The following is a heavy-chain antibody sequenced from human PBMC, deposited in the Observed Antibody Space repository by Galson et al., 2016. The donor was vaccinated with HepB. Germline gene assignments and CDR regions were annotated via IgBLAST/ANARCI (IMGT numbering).Heavy chain of an antibody. CDR3: AACGLDNP. J-gene: IGHJ4*02. D-gene: IGHD2-2*03. CDR1: GFNFNSYW. V-gene: IGHV3-7*03. Sequence: SLRLSCAASGFNFNSYWLNWVRQSPVKGLEWVANINPDGRAKTYVDSVRGRFTTSRDNAKNSFYLEMNSLTAEDTAKYYCAACGLDNPWGQGSLVTVSS. CDR2: INPDGRAK.